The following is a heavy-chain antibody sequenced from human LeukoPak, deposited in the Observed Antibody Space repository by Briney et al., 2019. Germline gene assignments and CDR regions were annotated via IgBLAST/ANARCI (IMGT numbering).Heavy chain of an antibody. CDR1: GYTFTSYG. V-gene: IGHV1-18*01. D-gene: IGHD4-17*01. CDR2: LSTYNGNT. J-gene: IGHJ4*02. CDR3: ARGTTVTTPFDY. Sequence: ASVKLSCKASGYTFTSYGISWVRLAPGQGLEWMGWLSTYNGNTNYAQKLQGRVTMTTDTSTSTAYMELRSLRSDDTAVYYCARGTTVTTPFDYWGQGTLVTVSS.